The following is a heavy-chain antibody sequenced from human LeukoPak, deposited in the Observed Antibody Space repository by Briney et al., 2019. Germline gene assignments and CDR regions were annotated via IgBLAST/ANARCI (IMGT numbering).Heavy chain of an antibody. Sequence: GGSLRLSCAASGFTFSGYAMSWVRQAPGNGLEWVSAISGSGGSTYYADSVTGRFTISRDNSKNTLYLKMNSLRAEDTAVYYCAKSMVRGVIILGAFDIWGQGTMVTVSS. J-gene: IGHJ3*02. CDR3: AKSMVRGVIILGAFDI. CDR1: GFTFSGYA. D-gene: IGHD3-10*01. CDR2: ISGSGGST. V-gene: IGHV3-23*01.